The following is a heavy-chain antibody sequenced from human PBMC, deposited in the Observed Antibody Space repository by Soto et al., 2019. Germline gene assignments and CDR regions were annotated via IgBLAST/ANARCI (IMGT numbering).Heavy chain of an antibody. Sequence: QVQLPESGPGLVTPSETLSLTCTVSGGSISSYYWSWIRQPPAQGLEWIGYIYYSGSTNDYPSLKSRDTIAVDTSKNQFARKLSAGDAADTAVQDCARCDGAEYLDYWGQGTLVTVSS. J-gene: IGHJ4*02. D-gene: IGHD4-17*01. CDR2: IYYSGST. CDR1: GGSISSYY. V-gene: IGHV4-59*08. CDR3: ARCDGAEYLDY.